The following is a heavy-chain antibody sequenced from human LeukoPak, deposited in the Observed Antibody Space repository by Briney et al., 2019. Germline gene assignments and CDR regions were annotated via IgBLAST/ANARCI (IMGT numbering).Heavy chain of an antibody. CDR2: INSDGSST. V-gene: IGHV3-74*01. CDR3: ARVSSGYYYGWYFDL. Sequence: GGSLRLSCAASGFTFSSYWMHCVRQAPGKGLVWVSRINSDGSSTSYADSVKGRFTISRDNAKNTLYLQMNSLRAEDTAVYYCARVSSGYYYGWYFDLWGRGTLVTVSS. CDR1: GFTFSSYW. D-gene: IGHD3-22*01. J-gene: IGHJ2*01.